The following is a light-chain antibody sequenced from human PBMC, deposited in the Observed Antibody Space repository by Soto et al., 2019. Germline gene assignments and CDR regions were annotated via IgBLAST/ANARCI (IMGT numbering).Light chain of an antibody. CDR1: SSDVGGYNY. J-gene: IGLJ1*01. Sequence: QSVLTQPRSVSGSPGQSVTISCTGTSSDVGGYNYVSWYQQHPGKAPKLMIYDVSKRPSGVPDRFSGSKSGNTASLTISGLQAEDEADYYCCSYAGSYRGIYVFGTGTKLTVL. CDR2: DVS. CDR3: CSYAGSYRGIYV. V-gene: IGLV2-11*01.